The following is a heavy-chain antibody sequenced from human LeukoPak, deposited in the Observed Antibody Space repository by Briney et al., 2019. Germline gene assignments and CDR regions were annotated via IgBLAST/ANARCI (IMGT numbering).Heavy chain of an antibody. CDR2: ISTTGGRT. V-gene: IGHV3-64*01. Sequence: GGSLRLSCAASGLTFSSYAMHWVRQAPGKGLEYVSAISTTGGRTYYVNSVRGRFTISRDNSKNTLYLQMGSLRAEDTAVYYCARDVGPYWGQGTLVTVSS. CDR1: GLTFSSYA. D-gene: IGHD2-15*01. J-gene: IGHJ4*02. CDR3: ARDVGPY.